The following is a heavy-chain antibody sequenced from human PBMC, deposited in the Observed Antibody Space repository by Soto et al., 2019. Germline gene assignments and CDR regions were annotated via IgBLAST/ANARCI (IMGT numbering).Heavy chain of an antibody. CDR3: ARITDYYYGMDV. V-gene: IGHV2-70*04. J-gene: IGHJ6*02. Sequence: SGPTLVNPTQTLALTCTFSGFSLSTSGMRVNWIRQPPGKALEWLARIDWDDDKFYSTSLKTRLTISKDTSKNQVVLTMTNMDPVDTATYYCARITDYYYGMDVWGQGTTVTVSS. CDR1: GFSLSTSGMR. CDR2: IDWDDDK.